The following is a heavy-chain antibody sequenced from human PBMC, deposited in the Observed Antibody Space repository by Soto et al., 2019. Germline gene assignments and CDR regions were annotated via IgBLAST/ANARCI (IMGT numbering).Heavy chain of an antibody. D-gene: IGHD4-17*01. CDR2: INHSGTT. V-gene: IGHV4-34*09. J-gene: IGHJ4*02. CDR3: ARENQRVPLRSYFDS. CDR1: GGSFSDYC. Sequence: SETKSLTCAVDGGSFSDYCCSWIRHPPGKGLEWIGEINHSGTTSYSPSLRSRLTISVDTSKSQFSLKLTSVTAADTAVYYCARENQRVPLRSYFDSWGQGHLVTVSS.